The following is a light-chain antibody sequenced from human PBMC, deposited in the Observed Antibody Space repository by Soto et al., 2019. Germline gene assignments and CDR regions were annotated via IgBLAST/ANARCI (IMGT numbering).Light chain of an antibody. CDR3: QQSYITPLT. J-gene: IGKJ4*01. Sequence: DIQMTQSPSSLSASVGDRVTITCRASQTIKSYLNWYQVKLGKAPKLLIYTASSLQSGVPSRFSGSESGTEFTLTISSLQPEDFATDYCQQSYITPLTFGGGTRVEI. V-gene: IGKV1-39*01. CDR2: TAS. CDR1: QTIKSY.